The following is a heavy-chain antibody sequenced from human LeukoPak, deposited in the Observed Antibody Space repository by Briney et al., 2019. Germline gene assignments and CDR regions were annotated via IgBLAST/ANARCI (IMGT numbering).Heavy chain of an antibody. CDR3: DVFDTAMVLDY. CDR2: IYYSGST. D-gene: IGHD5-18*01. Sequence: PSETLSLTCTVSGASISNYYWTWIRQPPGKGLEWIGYIYYSGSTNYRPSLKSRVTISVDTSKNQFSLKLSSVTAADTAVYYCDVFDTAMVLDYWGQGTLVTVSS. J-gene: IGHJ4*02. V-gene: IGHV4-59*12. CDR1: GASISNYY.